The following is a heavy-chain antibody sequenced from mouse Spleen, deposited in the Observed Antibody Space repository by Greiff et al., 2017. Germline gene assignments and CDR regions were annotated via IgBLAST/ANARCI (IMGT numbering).Heavy chain of an antibody. V-gene: IGHV1-81*01. J-gene: IGHJ2*01. CDR2: IYPRSGNT. CDR1: GYTFTSYG. Sequence: VQLQQSGAELARPGASVKLSCKASGYTFTSYGISWVKQRTGQGLEWIGEIYPRSGNTYYNEKFKGKATLTADKSSSTAYMELRSLTSEDSAVYFCARYGDGPFFDYWGQGTTLTVSS. D-gene: IGHD2-13*01. CDR3: ARYGDGPFFDY.